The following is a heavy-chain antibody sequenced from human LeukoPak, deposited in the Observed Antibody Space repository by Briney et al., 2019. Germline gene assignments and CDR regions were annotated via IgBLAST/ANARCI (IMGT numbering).Heavy chain of an antibody. J-gene: IGHJ6*02. Sequence: GGSLRLSCAASGFTFSSSWMSWVRQPPGKGLEWVANIKQDGRDKYYVDSVKGRFTITRDESENTVFLQLNSLRPDDTAVYYCAREQTAYNYGMDVWGQGTTVTVSS. V-gene: IGHV3-7*01. CDR3: AREQTAYNYGMDV. CDR1: GFTFSSSW. CDR2: IKQDGRDK.